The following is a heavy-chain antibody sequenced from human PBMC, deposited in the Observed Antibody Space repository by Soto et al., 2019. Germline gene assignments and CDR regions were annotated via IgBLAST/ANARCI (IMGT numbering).Heavy chain of an antibody. CDR3: ARARLRGYDSSGFYS. V-gene: IGHV1-18*01. CDR1: GYSFSSSS. CDR2: INTYNGNR. D-gene: IGHD3-22*01. J-gene: IGHJ4*02. Sequence: QVQLVQSGAELRKPGASVKVSCKASGYSFSSSSINWVRQAPGQGLEWMAWINTYNGNRNYAQKFEDRVTMTPATSTNTVYMELRTLKSAVTAIFCCARARLRGYDSSGFYSWGQGTLVTVSS.